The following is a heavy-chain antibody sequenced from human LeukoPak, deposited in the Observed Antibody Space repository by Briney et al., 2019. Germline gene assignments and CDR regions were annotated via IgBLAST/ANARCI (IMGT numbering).Heavy chain of an antibody. CDR3: AKDRGSSSSFSLDY. J-gene: IGHJ4*02. V-gene: IGHV3-64*01. D-gene: IGHD6-6*01. CDR2: ISSNGGST. Sequence: GGSLRLSCAASGFTFSSYAMHWVRQAPGKGLEYVSAISSNGGSTYYANSVKGRFTISRDNSKSTLYLQMNTLRADDTAVYYCAKDRGSSSSFSLDYWGQGTRVTVSS. CDR1: GFTFSSYA.